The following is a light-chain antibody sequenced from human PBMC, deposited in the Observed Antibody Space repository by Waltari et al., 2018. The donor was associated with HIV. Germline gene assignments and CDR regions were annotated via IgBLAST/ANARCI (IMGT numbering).Light chain of an antibody. CDR2: KAS. CDR1: QSISSW. J-gene: IGKJ2*01. Sequence: DILMTQSPSILSASVGDRVIITCRASQSISSWLDWYQHKPGTAPKLLIYKASVLEGGVPSRFSGSGSGTEFTLNITNLQPDDFATYYCQHYSSSPYTFGQGTNLEIK. V-gene: IGKV1-5*03. CDR3: QHYSSSPYT.